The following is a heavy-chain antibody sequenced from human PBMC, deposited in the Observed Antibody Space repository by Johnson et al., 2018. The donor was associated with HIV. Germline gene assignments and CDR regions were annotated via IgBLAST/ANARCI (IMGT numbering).Heavy chain of an antibody. CDR2: ISYDGSHK. J-gene: IGHJ3*02. CDR3: AKGGYSGCSVCAFDI. Sequence: QMQLVESGGGVVQHGRSLRLSCAASGFTFRSYGMHWVRQAPGKGLEWVAVISYDGSHKYYGDSVKGRFTISRDSSKNTVYLQMNSLTTEDTAMYYCAKGGYSGCSVCAFDIWGQGTMVNVSS. CDR1: GFTFRSYG. D-gene: IGHD6-19*01. V-gene: IGHV3-30*18.